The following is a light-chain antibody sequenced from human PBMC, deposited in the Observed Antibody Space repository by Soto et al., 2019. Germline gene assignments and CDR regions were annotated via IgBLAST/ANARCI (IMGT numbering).Light chain of an antibody. CDR2: AAS. CDR1: QSISSF. V-gene: IGKV1-39*01. CDR3: QQSYNTPRT. J-gene: IGKJ1*01. Sequence: DIQMTQSPSSLSASVGDRVTITCRASQSISSFLNWYQQKPGKAPKLLNHAASSLQSGVPSRFSGSGSGTDFTLTISSLQPEDFATYYCQQSYNTPRTFGQGTKV.